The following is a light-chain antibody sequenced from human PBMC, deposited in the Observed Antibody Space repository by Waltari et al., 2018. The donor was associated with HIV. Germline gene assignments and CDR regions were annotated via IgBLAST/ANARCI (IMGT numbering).Light chain of an antibody. CDR1: SSAIGRYKL. Sequence: QSALTQPASVSGSPGQSITISCTGPSSAIGRYKLVSWYQQHPGKAPKLMIYEVNKLPSGVSSRFSGSKSGNTASLTISGLQTEDEADYYCCSYAGSSISLFGGGTKVTVL. CDR3: CSYAGSSISL. V-gene: IGLV2-23*02. J-gene: IGLJ3*02. CDR2: EVN.